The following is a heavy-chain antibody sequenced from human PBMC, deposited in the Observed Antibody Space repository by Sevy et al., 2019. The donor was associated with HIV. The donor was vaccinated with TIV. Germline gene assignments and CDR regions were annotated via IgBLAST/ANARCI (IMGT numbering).Heavy chain of an antibody. CDR2: INHSGST. CDR3: AGLDEYCSGGSCYRSYFDY. Sequence: SDTLSLTCAVYGGSFSGYYWSWIRQPPGKGLEWIGEINHSGSTNYNPSLKSRVTISVDTSKNQFSLKLSSVTAADTAVYYCAGLDEYCSGGSCYRSYFDYWGQGTLVTVSS. V-gene: IGHV4-34*01. D-gene: IGHD2-15*01. J-gene: IGHJ4*02. CDR1: GGSFSGYY.